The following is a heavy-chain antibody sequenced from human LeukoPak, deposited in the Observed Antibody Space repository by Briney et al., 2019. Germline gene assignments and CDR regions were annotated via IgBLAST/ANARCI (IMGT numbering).Heavy chain of an antibody. CDR1: GGSISSYY. Sequence: SETLSLTCTVSGGSISSYYWNWLRQSPGRGLEWIGYTHYRGDINYNPSLKSRLTMSVDASSNQVSLKLSSVTAADAAVYYCGRNLGSGSDHWGQGTLVTVSS. D-gene: IGHD3-10*01. J-gene: IGHJ4*02. CDR2: THYRGDI. V-gene: IGHV4-59*01. CDR3: GRNLGSGSDH.